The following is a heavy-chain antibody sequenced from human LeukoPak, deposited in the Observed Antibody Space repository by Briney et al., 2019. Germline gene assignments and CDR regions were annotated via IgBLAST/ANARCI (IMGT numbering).Heavy chain of an antibody. D-gene: IGHD4-17*01. Sequence: SETLSLTCTVSGGSISSYYWSWIRQPAGKGLEWIGRIYTSGGTNYNPSLKSRVTMSVDTSKNQFSLKLSSVTAADTAVYYCARDGPYGDYGIDYYYYGMDVWGQGTTVTVSS. J-gene: IGHJ6*02. CDR2: IYTSGGT. CDR3: ARDGPYGDYGIDYYYYGMDV. CDR1: GGSISSYY. V-gene: IGHV4-4*07.